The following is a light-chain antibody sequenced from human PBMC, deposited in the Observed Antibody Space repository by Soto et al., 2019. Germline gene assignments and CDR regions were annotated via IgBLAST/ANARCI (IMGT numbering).Light chain of an antibody. CDR1: QSVSSN. J-gene: IGKJ2*01. V-gene: IGKV3-15*01. Sequence: EIVMTQSQATLSVSPGERATLSCRASQSVSSNLAWYQQKPGHAPSLLICGASTRATGIPARFSGSGSGTEFTLTISSLQYEDFEVYYCQQYNTWPYTFGQGTKLEIK. CDR3: QQYNTWPYT. CDR2: GAS.